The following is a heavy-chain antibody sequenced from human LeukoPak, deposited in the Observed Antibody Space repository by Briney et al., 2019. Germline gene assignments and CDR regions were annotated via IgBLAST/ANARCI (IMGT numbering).Heavy chain of an antibody. CDR1: GGTFNKHA. D-gene: IGHD2-8*02. V-gene: IGHV1-69*01. J-gene: IGHJ4*02. CDR2: VIPIFGTT. CDR3: AREYSVLVPSATPTDYFDS. Sequence: SVKVSCKASGGTFNKHAINWVRQAPGQGLEWMGGVIPIFGTTSYSQKFQGRLTITADESASTAYMELSGLRSDDTAMYYCAREYSVLVPSATPTDYFDSWGQGTLVTVSS.